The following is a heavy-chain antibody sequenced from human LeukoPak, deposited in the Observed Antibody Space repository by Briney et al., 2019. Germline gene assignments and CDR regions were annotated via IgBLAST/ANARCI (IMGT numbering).Heavy chain of an antibody. CDR2: MYYSGST. CDR1: DGSISSGGYY. Sequence: SETLSLTCTVSDGSISSGGYYWNWIRQHPGKGLEWIGYMYYSGSTNYNPSLKSRITISVDTSKNQFSLKLSSVTAADTAVYYCASGSSVSYFDYWGQGTLVTVSS. J-gene: IGHJ4*02. V-gene: IGHV4-31*03. CDR3: ASGSSVSYFDY. D-gene: IGHD2-2*01.